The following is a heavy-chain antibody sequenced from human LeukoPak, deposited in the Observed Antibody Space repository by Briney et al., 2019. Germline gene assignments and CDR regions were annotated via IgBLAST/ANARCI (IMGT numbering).Heavy chain of an antibody. D-gene: IGHD6-19*01. CDR3: ARDRLEYSSGWDLDY. V-gene: IGHV3-33*01. CDR2: IWYDGSKK. Sequence: PGGSLRLSCAASGFTFSSYGMHWVRQAPGKGLEWVAVIWYDGSKKYYADSVKGRFTISRDNSKNTLYLQMNSLRAEDTAVYYCARDRLEYSSGWDLDYWGQGTLVTVSS. J-gene: IGHJ4*02. CDR1: GFTFSSYG.